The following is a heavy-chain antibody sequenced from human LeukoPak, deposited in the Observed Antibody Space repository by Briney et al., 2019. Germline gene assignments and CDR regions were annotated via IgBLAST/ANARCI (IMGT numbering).Heavy chain of an antibody. V-gene: IGHV4-59*01. D-gene: IGHD4-23*01. CDR3: SRSPLAGDYGGIDP. CDR2: IYDSGIA. CDR1: GGSISNYI. Sequence: PSETLSLTRTVSGGSISNYIWSWIRQPPGKGLEWIGFIYDSGIANYNPSLKSRVTISVDTSKNQFSLKMNSVTAADTAVYYCSRSPLAGDYGGIDPWGQGTLVTVSS. J-gene: IGHJ5*02.